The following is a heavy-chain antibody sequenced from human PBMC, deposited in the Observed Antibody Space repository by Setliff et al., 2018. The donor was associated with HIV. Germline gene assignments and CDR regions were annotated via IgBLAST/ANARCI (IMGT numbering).Heavy chain of an antibody. CDR1: GGSISSNSYF. V-gene: IGHV4-39*07. D-gene: IGHD2-8*02. CDR2: IYYSGTT. CDR3: ARRGTGYYYGMDV. Sequence: KPSETLSLTCSVSGGSISSNSYFWGWIRQPPGRGLEWIGTIYYSGTTYYIPSLKSRVTISVDTSKNQFSLKLTSVTAADTAVYYCARRGTGYYYGMDVWGQGTTVTVSS. J-gene: IGHJ6*02.